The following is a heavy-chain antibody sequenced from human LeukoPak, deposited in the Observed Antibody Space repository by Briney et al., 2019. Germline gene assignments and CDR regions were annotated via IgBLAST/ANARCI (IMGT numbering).Heavy chain of an antibody. CDR3: ARVVSYYYYYMDV. CDR1: GFTFSSSYW. Sequence: GGSLRLSCAASGFTFSSSYWMSWVHQAPGKGLDWAANIKQDGSEIYVDSVKGRFTISRDNAKNSLYLQMNSLRAEDTAVYYCARVVSYYYYYMDVWGKGTTVIVSS. V-gene: IGHV3-7*01. J-gene: IGHJ6*03. CDR2: IKQDGSEI.